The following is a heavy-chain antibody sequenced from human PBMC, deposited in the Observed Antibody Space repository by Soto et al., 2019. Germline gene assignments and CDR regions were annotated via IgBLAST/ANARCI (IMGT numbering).Heavy chain of an antibody. CDR2: ISSSGSTI. V-gene: IGHV3-11*01. CDR3: AREYTTGTTSTYDAFDI. D-gene: IGHD1-1*01. Sequence: GGSLRLSCAASGFTFSDYYMSWIRQAPGKGLEWVSYISSSGSTIYYADSVKGRFTISRDNAKNSLYLQMNSLRAEDTAVYYCAREYTTGTTSTYDAFDIWGQGTMVTVSS. CDR1: GFTFSDYY. J-gene: IGHJ3*02.